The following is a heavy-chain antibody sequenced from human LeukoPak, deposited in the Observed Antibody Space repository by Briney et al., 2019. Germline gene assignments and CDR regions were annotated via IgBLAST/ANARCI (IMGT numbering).Heavy chain of an antibody. Sequence: PGGSLRLSCAASGFTFSSYGMHWVRQAPGKGLEWVAFIRYDGSNKYYADSVKGRFIISRDNSKNTLYLQMNGLRVEDTAKYYCARVWGSGSYNNWFDPWGQGTLVTVSS. CDR1: GFTFSSYG. J-gene: IGHJ5*02. D-gene: IGHD1-26*01. V-gene: IGHV3-30*02. CDR3: ARVWGSGSYNNWFDP. CDR2: IRYDGSNK.